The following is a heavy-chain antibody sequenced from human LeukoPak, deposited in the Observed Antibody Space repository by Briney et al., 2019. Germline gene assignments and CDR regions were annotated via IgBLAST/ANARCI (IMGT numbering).Heavy chain of an antibody. V-gene: IGHV4-39*01. D-gene: IGHD1-26*01. J-gene: IGHJ3*02. Sequence: SETQSLTCTVSGGSIRSSNSYWGWIRQPPGKGLDWIGTIYYSGSTYYNPFLKSRVTISVDTSKHQFSLKLSSVTAADTAVYYCARHKYSGSSGPYDGFDIWGQGTMVTVSS. CDR2: IYYSGST. CDR1: GGSIRSSNSY. CDR3: ARHKYSGSSGPYDGFDI.